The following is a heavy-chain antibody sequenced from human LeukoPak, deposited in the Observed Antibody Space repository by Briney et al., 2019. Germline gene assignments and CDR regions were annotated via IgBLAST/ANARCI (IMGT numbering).Heavy chain of an antibody. Sequence: GGSLRLSCAASGFTFSSYWMSWVRQAPGKGLEWVANIKQDGSEKYYVDSVKGRFTISRDNAKNSLYLQMNSLRAEDTAVYYCAKDRVPLYGDLINWFDPWGQGTLVTVSS. CDR1: GFTFSSYW. CDR3: AKDRVPLYGDLINWFDP. CDR2: IKQDGSEK. J-gene: IGHJ5*02. V-gene: IGHV3-7*01. D-gene: IGHD4-17*01.